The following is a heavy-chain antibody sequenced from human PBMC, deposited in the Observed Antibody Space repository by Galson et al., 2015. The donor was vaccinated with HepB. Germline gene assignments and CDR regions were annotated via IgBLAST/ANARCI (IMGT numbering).Heavy chain of an antibody. CDR2: TYYRSKWYN. V-gene: IGHV6-1*01. J-gene: IGHJ4*02. CDR1: GDSVSSNSAA. D-gene: IGHD3-10*01. Sequence: CAISGDSVSSNSAAWNWIRQSPSRGLEWLGRTYYRSKWYNDYAVSVKSRITINPDTSKNQFSLQLNSVTPEDTAVYYCARVKSRPSRPRDFMVRGVSPLYYFDYWGQGTLVTVSS. CDR3: ARVKSRPSRPRDFMVRGVSPLYYFDY.